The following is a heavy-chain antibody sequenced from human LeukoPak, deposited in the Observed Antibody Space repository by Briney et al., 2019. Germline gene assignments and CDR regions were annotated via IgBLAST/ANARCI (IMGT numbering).Heavy chain of an antibody. V-gene: IGHV3-15*07. D-gene: IGHD1-26*01. J-gene: IGHJ4*02. CDR2: IKNKADRGEI. Sequence: PGGSLRLSCAASGFSFSDTYINWVRQIPGTGLEWVGLIKNKADRGEIEYAAPVKDRFTISRDDSKNTVYLQMSSLKTEDTAVYYCTTESSGSLRYWGQGTLVTVSS. CDR3: TTESSGSLRY. CDR1: GFSFSDTY.